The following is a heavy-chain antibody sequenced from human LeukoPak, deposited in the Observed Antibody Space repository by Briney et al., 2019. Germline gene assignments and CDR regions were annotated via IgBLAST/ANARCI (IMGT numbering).Heavy chain of an antibody. CDR1: GGSIRRYY. J-gene: IGHJ4*02. CDR3: ARGYSSGWYYFDY. CDR2: IYYSGST. Sequence: SETLSLTCTVSGGSIRRYYWSWIRQPPGKGLKWIGYIYYSGSTNYNPSLKSRVTISVDTSKNQFSLKLSSVTAADTAVYYCARGYSSGWYYFDYWGQGTLVTVSS. V-gene: IGHV4-59*08. D-gene: IGHD6-19*01.